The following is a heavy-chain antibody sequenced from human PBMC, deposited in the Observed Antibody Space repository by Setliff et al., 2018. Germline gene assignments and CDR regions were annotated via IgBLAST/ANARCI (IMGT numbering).Heavy chain of an antibody. CDR1: GGSISSSNW. J-gene: IGHJ3*02. Sequence: SETLSLTCAVSGGSISSSNWWSWVRQPPGKGLEWIGEIYHSGSTIYNPSLKSRVTISVDKSKNQFSLKLSSVTAADTAVYYCASLSVGGWTDAFDIWGQGTMVTVSS. V-gene: IGHV4-4*02. D-gene: IGHD6-19*01. CDR3: ASLSVGGWTDAFDI. CDR2: IYHSGST.